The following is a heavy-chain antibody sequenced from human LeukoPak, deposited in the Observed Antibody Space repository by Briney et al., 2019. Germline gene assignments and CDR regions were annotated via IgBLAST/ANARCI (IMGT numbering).Heavy chain of an antibody. CDR3: AKGNYDFWSGYKAEYYYMDV. Sequence: GGSLRLSCAASGFIFSNYAMSWVRQAPGKGLECVSVISGSDDSTYYADSVKGRFTISRDNSKNTLYLQMNSLRAEDTAVYYCAKGNYDFWSGYKAEYYYMDVWGKGTTVTVSS. CDR1: GFIFSNYA. V-gene: IGHV3-23*01. D-gene: IGHD3-3*01. CDR2: ISGSDDST. J-gene: IGHJ6*03.